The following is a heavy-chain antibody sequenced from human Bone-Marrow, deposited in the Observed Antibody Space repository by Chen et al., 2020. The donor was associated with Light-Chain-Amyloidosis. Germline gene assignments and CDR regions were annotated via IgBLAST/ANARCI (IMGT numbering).Heavy chain of an antibody. D-gene: IGHD4-4*01. CDR2: INPAGHSI. CDR3: ARDPAYSAFDI. Sequence: EVQLVESGGGLVQPGGSLRLSCAASGFTFSNFYMTWVRQAPGRGLEWVTTINPAGHSINYLDSVRGRFTVSRDNAKNSLYLQMNSLTAEDTALYYCARDPAYSAFDIWGQGAMVTVSS. CDR1: GFTFSNFY. J-gene: IGHJ3*02. V-gene: IGHV3-7*05.